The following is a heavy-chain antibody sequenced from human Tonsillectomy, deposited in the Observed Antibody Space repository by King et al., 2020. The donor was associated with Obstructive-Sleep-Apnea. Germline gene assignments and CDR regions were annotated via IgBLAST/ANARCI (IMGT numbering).Heavy chain of an antibody. CDR1: GGSISSYY. CDR2: IYYSGST. CDR3: ARGGVRWTLDY. V-gene: IGHV4-59*01. D-gene: IGHD3-10*01. J-gene: IGHJ4*02. Sequence: QLQESGPGLVKPSETLSLTCTVSGGSISSYYWSWIRQPPGKGLEWIGYIYYSGSTNYNPSLKSRVTISVDTSKNQFSLKLSSVTAAVTAVYYCARGGVRWTLDYWGQGTLVTVSS.